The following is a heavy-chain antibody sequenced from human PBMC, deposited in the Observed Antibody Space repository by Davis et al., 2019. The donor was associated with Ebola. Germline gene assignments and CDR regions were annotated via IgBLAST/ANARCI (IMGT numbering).Heavy chain of an antibody. Sequence: GGSLRLSCTASGFTFGDYAMSWVRQAPGKGLEWVGFIRGKAYGGTTEYAASVKGRFTISRDDSKSIAYLQMNSLKTEDTAVYYCTRDPSWWGDGMDVWGQGTTVTVSS. CDR1: GFTFGDYA. D-gene: IGHD6-13*01. CDR2: IRGKAYGGTT. J-gene: IGHJ6*02. CDR3: TRDPSWWGDGMDV. V-gene: IGHV3-49*04.